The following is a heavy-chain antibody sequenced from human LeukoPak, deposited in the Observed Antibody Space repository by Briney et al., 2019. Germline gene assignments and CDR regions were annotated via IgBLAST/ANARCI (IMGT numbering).Heavy chain of an antibody. J-gene: IGHJ4*02. CDR1: GFTFSSYA. CDR2: ISGSGGST. CDR3: AKDAPVNIVVVPAANS. Sequence: GGSLRLSCAASGFTFSSYAMSWVRQAPGKGLEWVSAISGSGGSTYYADSVKGRFTISRDNSKNTLYLQMNSLRAEDAAVYYCAKDAPVNIVVVPAANSWGQGTLVTVSS. D-gene: IGHD2-2*01. V-gene: IGHV3-23*01.